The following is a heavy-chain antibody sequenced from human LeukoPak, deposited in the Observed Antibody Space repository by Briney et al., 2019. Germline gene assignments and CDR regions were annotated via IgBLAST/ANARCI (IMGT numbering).Heavy chain of an antibody. Sequence: SETLSLTCTVSGGSISSGGYYWSWIRQHPGKGLEWIGYIYYSGSTYYNPSLKSRVTISVDTSKNQFSLKLSSVTAADTAVYYCARARSIAAAGYNWFDPWGQGTLVTVSS. V-gene: IGHV4-31*03. D-gene: IGHD6-13*01. CDR3: ARARSIAAAGYNWFDP. CDR1: GGSISSGGYY. CDR2: IYYSGST. J-gene: IGHJ5*02.